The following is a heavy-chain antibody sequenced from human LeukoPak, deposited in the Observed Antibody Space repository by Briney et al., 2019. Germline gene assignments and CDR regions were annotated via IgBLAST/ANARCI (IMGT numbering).Heavy chain of an antibody. CDR3: ARAGVRGVSYYYYYYMDV. CDR1: GFTFDDYA. V-gene: IGHV3-43D*03. D-gene: IGHD3-10*01. Sequence: GGSLRLSCAASGFTFDDYAMHWVRQAPGKGLEWVSLISWDGGSTYYADSVKGRFTISRDNSKNSLYLQMNSLRAEDTALYYCARAGVRGVSYYYYYYMDVWGKGTTVTVSS. J-gene: IGHJ6*03. CDR2: ISWDGGST.